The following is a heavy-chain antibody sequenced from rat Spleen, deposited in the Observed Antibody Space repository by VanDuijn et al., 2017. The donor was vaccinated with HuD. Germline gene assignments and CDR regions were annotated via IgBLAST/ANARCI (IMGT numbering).Heavy chain of an antibody. CDR1: GFNRYW. V-gene: IGHV5-58*01. CDR3: AVAGYGY. J-gene: IGHJ2*01. CDR2: IDTDGSRT. D-gene: IGHD4-3*01. Sequence: EVKLVESGGGLVQPGRSLKLSCAASGFNRYWMYWVRQAPGKGLEWVSSIDTDGSRTYYPDSVRGRFTISRDNAENTAYLQMNSLWSEDTATYYCAVAGYGYWGQGVVVTVSS.